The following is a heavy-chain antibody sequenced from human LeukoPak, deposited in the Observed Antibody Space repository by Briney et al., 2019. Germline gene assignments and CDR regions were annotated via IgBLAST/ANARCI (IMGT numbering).Heavy chain of an antibody. J-gene: IGHJ4*02. CDR2: NNPSGST. V-gene: IGHV4-34*01. Sequence: SETLSLTCAVYGGSFSGYYWSWIRQPPGKGLEWIGENNPSGSTNYNSSLKSRVTISVDTSKNQLSLKLSSVTAADTAVYDCARAGLRSFDYWGQGTLVTVSS. CDR1: GGSFSGYY. D-gene: IGHD4-17*01. CDR3: ARAGLRSFDY.